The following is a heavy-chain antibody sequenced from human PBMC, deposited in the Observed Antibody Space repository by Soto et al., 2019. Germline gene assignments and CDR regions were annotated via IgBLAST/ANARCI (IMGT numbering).Heavy chain of an antibody. D-gene: IGHD2-8*02. V-gene: IGHV3-23*01. CDR2: ISSSGGTT. CDR1: GFTFSACA. J-gene: IGHJ4*02. Sequence: GGSLRLSCAASGFTFSACAMAWVHQAPGKGLEWVSAISSSGGTTYYVDSVKGRFTISRDNSKNTLYLQMNNLRAEDTAVYYCAKKGSGPRAYWGPGTLVTVSS. CDR3: AKKGSGPRAY.